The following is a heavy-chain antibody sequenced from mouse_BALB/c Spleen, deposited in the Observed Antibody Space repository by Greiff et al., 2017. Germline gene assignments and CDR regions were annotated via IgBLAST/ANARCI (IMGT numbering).Heavy chain of an antibody. Sequence: EVQLMESGGGLVKPGGSLKLSCAASGFTFSSYAMSWVRQCPEKRLEWVGEISSGSSYTEYQHNLTGRFTFTRDNATSTPYLEMSSLTSEDSAVYYCAMYYCNRFDYWGQGTPLTVSA. V-gene: IGHV5-9-4*01. J-gene: IGHJ2*01. CDR2: ISSGSSYT. D-gene: IGHD2-1*01. CDR3: AMYYCNRFDY. CDR1: GFTFSSYA.